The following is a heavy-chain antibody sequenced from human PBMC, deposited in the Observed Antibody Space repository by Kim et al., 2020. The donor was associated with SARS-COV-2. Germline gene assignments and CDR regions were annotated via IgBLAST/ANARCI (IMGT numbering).Heavy chain of an antibody. Sequence: NPSLKSRVTISVDTSKNQFSLKLSSVTAADTAVYYCARRQWSGSYSGPDWGQGTLVTVSS. D-gene: IGHD1-26*01. CDR3: ARRQWSGSYSGPD. V-gene: IGHV4-39*01. J-gene: IGHJ4*02.